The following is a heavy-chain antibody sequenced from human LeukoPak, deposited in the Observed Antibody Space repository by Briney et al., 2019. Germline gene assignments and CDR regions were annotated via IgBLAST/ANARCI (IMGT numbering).Heavy chain of an antibody. V-gene: IGHV3-74*01. CDR2: INSDGSSI. J-gene: IGHJ5*02. CDR1: GFTFSSYA. CDR3: AASSAGPNWFDP. D-gene: IGHD6-25*01. Sequence: GGSLRLSCAVSGFTFSSYAMHWVRQAPGKGLVWVSRINSDGSSITYADSVKGRFTISRDNAKNTLYLQMNSLRAEDTAVYYCAASSAGPNWFDPWGQGTLVTVSS.